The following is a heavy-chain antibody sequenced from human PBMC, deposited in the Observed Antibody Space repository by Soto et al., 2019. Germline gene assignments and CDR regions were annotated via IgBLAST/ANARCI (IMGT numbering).Heavy chain of an antibody. CDR2: IIPIFGTA. J-gene: IGHJ4*02. CDR1: GGTFSSYA. Sequence: QVQLVQSGAEVKKPGSSVKVSCKASGGTFSSYAISWVRQAPGQGLEWMGGIIPIFGTANYAQKFQGRVTITADESTSTADMERSSLRSEDTAVYYCARDTPGEMATRLFDYWGQGTLVTVSS. CDR3: ARDTPGEMATRLFDY. D-gene: IGHD5-12*01. V-gene: IGHV1-69*12.